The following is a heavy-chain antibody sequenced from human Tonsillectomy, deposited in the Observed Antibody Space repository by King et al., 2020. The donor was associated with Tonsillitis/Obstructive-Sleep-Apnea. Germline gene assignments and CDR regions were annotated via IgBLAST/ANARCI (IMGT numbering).Heavy chain of an antibody. D-gene: IGHD2-2*01. J-gene: IGHJ3*02. CDR3: ATTSYFVVVPAATGRDAFDI. V-gene: IGHV1-24*01. CDR1: GYTLTELS. Sequence: QLVQSGAEVKKPGASVKVSCKVSGYTLTELSMHWVRQAPGKGLEWMGGFDPEDGETIYAQKFQGRVTMTEDTSTDTAYMEVISLRSEDTAVYYCATTSYFVVVPAATGRDAFDIWGQGTMVTVSS. CDR2: FDPEDGET.